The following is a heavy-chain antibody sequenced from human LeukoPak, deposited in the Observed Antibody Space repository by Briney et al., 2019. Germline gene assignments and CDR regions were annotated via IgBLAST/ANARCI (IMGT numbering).Heavy chain of an antibody. CDR1: GLTVSSSY. CDR3: ARESVAVAGQPFDY. V-gene: IGHV3-53*01. Sequence: PGGSLRLSCAASGLTVSSSYIRWVRQAPGKGLEWVSVIYSGGSTFYADSVKGRFTISRDNSRNTVYLQMNSLRVEDTAIYFYARESVAVAGQPFDYWGQGTLVTVSS. D-gene: IGHD6-19*01. J-gene: IGHJ4*02. CDR2: IYSGGST.